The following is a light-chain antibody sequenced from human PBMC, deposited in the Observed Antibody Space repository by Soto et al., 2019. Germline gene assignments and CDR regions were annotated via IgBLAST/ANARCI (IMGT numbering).Light chain of an antibody. CDR1: KSDIGGDNY. Sequence: QSVLTQPPSASGFPGQSVTISFTGPKSDIGGDNYVSWYHRQPGRAPKLIIYEVTERPSGVPGRFSGSKSGDTASLTVTGLQAEYEGEYYCSSFTGSNNYIVFGGGTKLTVL. CDR2: EVT. V-gene: IGLV2-8*01. J-gene: IGLJ3*02. CDR3: SSFTGSNNYIV.